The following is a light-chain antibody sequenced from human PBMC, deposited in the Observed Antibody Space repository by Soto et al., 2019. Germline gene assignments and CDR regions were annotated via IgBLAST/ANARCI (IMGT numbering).Light chain of an antibody. CDR1: QRVSSY. CDR3: QQRSNWT. CDR2: DAS. Sequence: EIVLTQSPATLSLSPGERATLSCRASQRVSSYLAWYQHKPGQAPRLLIYDASNRATGIPARFSGSGSGTDITLTISSLEPEDFAVYYCQQRSNWTFGQGTKVDIK. V-gene: IGKV3-11*01. J-gene: IGKJ1*01.